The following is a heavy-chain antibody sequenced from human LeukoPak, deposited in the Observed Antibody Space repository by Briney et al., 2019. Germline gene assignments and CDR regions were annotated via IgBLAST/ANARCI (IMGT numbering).Heavy chain of an antibody. Sequence: GGSLRLSCAASGFTFGNYWMTWVRQAQGRGLEWVANIKHDGSENSYVASVEGRFTISRDNSKNTLYLQMNSLRAEDTAVYYCARDSPGIGMNYWGQGTLVTVSS. D-gene: IGHD3-16*02. CDR3: ARDSPGIGMNY. CDR2: IKHDGSEN. V-gene: IGHV3-7*01. J-gene: IGHJ4*02. CDR1: GFTFGNYW.